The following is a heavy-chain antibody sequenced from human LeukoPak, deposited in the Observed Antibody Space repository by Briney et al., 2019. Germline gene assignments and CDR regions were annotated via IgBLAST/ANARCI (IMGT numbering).Heavy chain of an antibody. CDR3: ARDSRVTNGDY. V-gene: IGHV1-2*02. J-gene: IGHJ4*02. Sequence: GASVKVSCKASGYTFTGYYMHWVLQAPGQGLEWVGLVNPNNGDTKYAQKFQGRVTMTRDTSVNTAFMELSRLGSDDTAVYYCARDSRVTNGDYWGQGTLVTVSS. CDR2: VNPNNGDT. CDR1: GYTFTGYY. D-gene: IGHD3-10*01.